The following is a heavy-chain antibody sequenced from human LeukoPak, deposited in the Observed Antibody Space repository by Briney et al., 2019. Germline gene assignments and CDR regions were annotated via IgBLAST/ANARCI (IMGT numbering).Heavy chain of an antibody. D-gene: IGHD2-21*01. CDR1: GGSLSGYY. V-gene: IGHV4-34*01. CDR2: INHSGSS. J-gene: IGHJ4*02. Sequence: SETLSLTCAVYGGSLSGYYWSWIRQPPGKGLEWIGEINHSGSSDYNPSLKSRVTISVDTSKNQFSLKLSSVTAADTAVYYCARVRVIFDYWGQGTLVTVSS. CDR3: ARVRVIFDY.